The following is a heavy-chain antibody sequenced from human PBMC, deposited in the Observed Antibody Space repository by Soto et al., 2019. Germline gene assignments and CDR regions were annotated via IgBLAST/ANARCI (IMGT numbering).Heavy chain of an antibody. V-gene: IGHV4-59*01. D-gene: IGHD6-13*01. CDR3: ARDRRTEAEGFTLDY. CDR1: GDSINNYY. CDR2: IYYTGSP. Sequence: RSLTCTVSGDSINNYYWSWIRQPPGKRLEWIGYIYYTGSPTYNPSLESRVTMSLYTSKNQFSLKLNSAKAADTAVYYCARDRRTEAEGFTLDYWGRGTLVTVSS. J-gene: IGHJ4*02.